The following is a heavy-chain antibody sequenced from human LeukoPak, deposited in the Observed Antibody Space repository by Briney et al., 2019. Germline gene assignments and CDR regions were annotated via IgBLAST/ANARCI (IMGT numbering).Heavy chain of an antibody. CDR2: IWYGGSNK. Sequence: GGSLRLSCAASGFTFSSYGMHWVRQAPGKGLEWVAVIWYGGSNKYYADSVKGRFTISRDNAKNSLYLQMNSLRAEDTAVYYCARRGYTSGWDYWGLGILVTVSS. CDR3: ARRGYTSGWDY. D-gene: IGHD6-19*01. CDR1: GFTFSSYG. J-gene: IGHJ4*02. V-gene: IGHV3-33*08.